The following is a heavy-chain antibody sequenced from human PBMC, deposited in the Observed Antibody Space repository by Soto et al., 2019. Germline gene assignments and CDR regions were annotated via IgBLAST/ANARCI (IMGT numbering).Heavy chain of an antibody. J-gene: IGHJ4*02. D-gene: IGHD3-22*01. Sequence: TLSLTSTVSGGSISSGGYYWSWIRQHPGKGLEWIGYIYYSGSTYYNPSLKSRVTISVDTSKNQFSLKLSSVTAADTAVYYCARAPLTYYYDSSGYYFDYWGQGTLVTVSS. V-gene: IGHV4-31*03. CDR1: GGSISSGGYY. CDR2: IYYSGST. CDR3: ARAPLTYYYDSSGYYFDY.